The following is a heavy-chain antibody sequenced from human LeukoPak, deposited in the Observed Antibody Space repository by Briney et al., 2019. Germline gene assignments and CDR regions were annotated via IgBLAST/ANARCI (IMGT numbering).Heavy chain of an antibody. D-gene: IGHD3-10*01. CDR1: GYSFANYW. J-gene: IGHJ4*02. CDR3: ARHYKSGFDY. Sequence: ESLKISCKGSGYSFANYWIGWVRRMPGKGLEWMGIIYPGDSDTKYSPSFQGQVTISADKSISTAYLHWSSLKASDIAMYYCARHYKSGFDYWGQGTLVTVSS. CDR2: IYPGDSDT. V-gene: IGHV5-51*01.